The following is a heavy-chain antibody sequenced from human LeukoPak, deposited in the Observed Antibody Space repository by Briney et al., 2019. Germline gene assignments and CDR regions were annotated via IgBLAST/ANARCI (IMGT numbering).Heavy chain of an antibody. D-gene: IGHD7-27*01. Sequence: PSETLSLTCAVYGGSFSGYYWSWIRQSPGKGLEWIGEINYSGTTNYNPSLKSRVTISLDTSKNQLSLKLSSVTAADTAVYYCAREIIWARGAFDIWGQGTMVTVSS. J-gene: IGHJ3*02. CDR3: AREIIWARGAFDI. CDR1: GGSFSGYY. V-gene: IGHV4-34*01. CDR2: INYSGTT.